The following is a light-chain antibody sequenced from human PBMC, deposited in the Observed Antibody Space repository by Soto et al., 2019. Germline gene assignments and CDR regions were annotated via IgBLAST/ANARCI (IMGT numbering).Light chain of an antibody. Sequence: AIQMTQSPSSLSASVGDRVTITCRASQGIRNDLGWYQQKPGKAPKLLIFAASSLQSGVPSRFSGSGSGTDFTLTISSLQPEDFATYYCVQDYNYPYTFGQGTKLEIK. J-gene: IGKJ2*01. V-gene: IGKV1-6*01. CDR2: AAS. CDR1: QGIRND. CDR3: VQDYNYPYT.